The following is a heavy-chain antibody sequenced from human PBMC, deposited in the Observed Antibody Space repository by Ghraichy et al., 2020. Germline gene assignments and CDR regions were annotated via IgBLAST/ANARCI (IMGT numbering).Heavy chain of an antibody. CDR1: GDSIYDGDFH. D-gene: IGHD2-15*01. V-gene: IGHV4-39*01. Sequence: SETLSLTCTVSGDSIYDGDFHWGWIRQPPGKRLEWIARLYNAVATYNPSLQRRVTMSADASHTHFFLKLRSVTAADTAVYYCARFEAGSPIDDWGPGTLVTVSS. CDR2: LYNAVAT. CDR3: ARFEAGSPIDD. J-gene: IGHJ4*02.